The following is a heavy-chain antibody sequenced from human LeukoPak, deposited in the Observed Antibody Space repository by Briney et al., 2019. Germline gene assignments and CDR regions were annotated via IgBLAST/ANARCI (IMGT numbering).Heavy chain of an antibody. Sequence: PSETLSLTCTVSGGSISSSNWWSWVRQPPGKGLEWIGRIFHSGTTDYKTSLKGRVNISVDKSKNQFSLKLTSVTAADTAVYYCARPTPTTLPIYYYYMDVWGKGTTVTVSS. D-gene: IGHD1-7*01. CDR2: IFHSGTT. J-gene: IGHJ6*03. CDR3: ARPTPTTLPIYYYYMDV. CDR1: GGSISSSNW. V-gene: IGHV4-4*02.